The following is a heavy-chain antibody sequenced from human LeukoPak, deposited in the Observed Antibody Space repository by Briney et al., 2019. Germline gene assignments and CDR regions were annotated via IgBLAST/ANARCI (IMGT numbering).Heavy chain of an antibody. CDR2: ISAYNGNT. Sequence: GASVKVSCKASGYTFTSYGISWVRQAPGQGLEWMGWISAYNGNTNYAQKLQGRVTMTTDTSTSTAYMELRSLRSDDTAVYYCARDQILWFGEPGARFDPWGQGTLVTVSS. CDR1: GYTFTSYG. J-gene: IGHJ5*02. D-gene: IGHD3-10*01. V-gene: IGHV1-18*01. CDR3: ARDQILWFGEPGARFDP.